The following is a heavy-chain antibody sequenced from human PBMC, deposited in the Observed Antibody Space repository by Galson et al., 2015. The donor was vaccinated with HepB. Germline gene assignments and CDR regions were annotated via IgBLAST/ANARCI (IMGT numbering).Heavy chain of an antibody. D-gene: IGHD3-10*01. CDR1: GYTFTGYY. Sequence: SVKVSCKASGYTFTGYYMHWVRQAPGQGLEWMGRINPNSGGTNYAQKFQGRVTMTRDTSISTAYMELSRLRSDDTAVYYCARDPTPGTLAGGAFDIWGQGTMVTVSS. CDR3: ARDPTPGTLAGGAFDI. V-gene: IGHV1-2*06. J-gene: IGHJ3*02. CDR2: INPNSGGT.